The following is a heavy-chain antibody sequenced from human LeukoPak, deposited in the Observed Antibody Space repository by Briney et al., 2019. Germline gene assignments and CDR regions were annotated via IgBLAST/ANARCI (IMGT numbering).Heavy chain of an antibody. D-gene: IGHD6-19*01. CDR1: GGSTSSYY. J-gene: IGHJ4*02. Sequence: SETLSLTCTVSGGSTSSYYWSWIRQPPGKGLEWIGYIYYSGSTYYNPSLKSRVTISVDTSKNQFSLKLSSVTAADTAVYYCARLSIAVAGTNFDYWGQGTLVTVSS. CDR3: ARLSIAVAGTNFDY. V-gene: IGHV4-59*08. CDR2: IYYSGST.